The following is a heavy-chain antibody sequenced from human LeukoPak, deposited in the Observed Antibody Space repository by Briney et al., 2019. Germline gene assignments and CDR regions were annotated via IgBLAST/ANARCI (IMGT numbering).Heavy chain of an antibody. CDR1: GFTFSGSA. Sequence: PGGSLRLSCAASGFTFSGSAMSWVRQAPGKGLEWVAVIWYDGSNKYYADSVKGRFTISRDNSKNTLYLQMNSLRAEDTAVYYCARENYGMDVWGQGTTVTVSS. CDR3: ARENYGMDV. CDR2: IWYDGSNK. J-gene: IGHJ6*02. V-gene: IGHV3-33*08.